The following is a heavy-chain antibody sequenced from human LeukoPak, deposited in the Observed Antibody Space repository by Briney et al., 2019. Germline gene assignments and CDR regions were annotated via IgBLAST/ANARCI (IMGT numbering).Heavy chain of an antibody. Sequence: TGGSLRPSCVASTFSFSRYPMGWVRQAPGKGLEWVSGISAGGDGTYYADPVKGRFTISRDNSKNTLYLQMNSLGAEDTAQYFCAKSLLTTATGTGRAFDIWGQGTMVTVSS. CDR1: TFSFSRYP. J-gene: IGHJ3*02. CDR2: ISAGGDGT. CDR3: AKSLLTTATGTGRAFDI. V-gene: IGHV3-23*01. D-gene: IGHD1-1*01.